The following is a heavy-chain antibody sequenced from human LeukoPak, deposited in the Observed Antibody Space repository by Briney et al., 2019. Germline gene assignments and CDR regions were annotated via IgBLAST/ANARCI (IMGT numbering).Heavy chain of an antibody. Sequence: GGSLRLSCAASGFTFSSYSMNWVRQAPGKGLEWVSSISSSSSYIYYADSVKGRFTISRDNAKNSLYLQMNSLRAEDTAVYYCARDASIIAFDPWGKGTTVTVSS. CDR3: ARDASIIAFDP. CDR2: ISSSSSYI. D-gene: IGHD3-3*01. CDR1: GFTFSSYS. J-gene: IGHJ6*04. V-gene: IGHV3-21*01.